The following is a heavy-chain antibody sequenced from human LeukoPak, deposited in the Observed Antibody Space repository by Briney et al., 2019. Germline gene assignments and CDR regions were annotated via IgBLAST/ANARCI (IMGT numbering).Heavy chain of an antibody. V-gene: IGHV4-59*01. CDR1: GGSISSYY. Sequence: KPSETLSLTCTVSGGSISSYYWSWIRQPPGKGLEWIGYIYYSGSTNYNPSLKSRVTISVDTSKNQFSLKLSSVTAADTAVYYCASSPYGDYAGGSYYMDVWGKGTTVTVSS. CDR3: ASSPYGDYAGGSYYMDV. D-gene: IGHD4-17*01. J-gene: IGHJ6*03. CDR2: IYYSGST.